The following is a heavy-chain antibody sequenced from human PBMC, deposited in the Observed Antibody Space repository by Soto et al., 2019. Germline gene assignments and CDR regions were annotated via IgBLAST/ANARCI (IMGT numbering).Heavy chain of an antibody. CDR2: IKEDGSES. Sequence: EVQLVESGGGLVQPGGSLRLSCAASGFIFSSNWMSWVRQAPGKGLEWVANIKEDGSESYYVDSVKGRFSISRDNAKNSLYLQMNTLGAGDTAVYYCARERGGYSCYDYLWFDPWGQGTLVTVSS. CDR1: GFIFSSNW. J-gene: IGHJ5*02. D-gene: IGHD5-12*01. V-gene: IGHV3-7*01. CDR3: ARERGGYSCYDYLWFDP.